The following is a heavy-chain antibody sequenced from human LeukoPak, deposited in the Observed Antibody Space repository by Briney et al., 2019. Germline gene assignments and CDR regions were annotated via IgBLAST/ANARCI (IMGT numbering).Heavy chain of an antibody. CDR2: IYYSGST. CDR1: GGSISSSSYY. V-gene: IGHV4-39*07. CDR3: ARDGTTVVSGVFDY. Sequence: SETLSLTCTVSGGSISSSSYYWGWIRQPPGKGLEWIGSIYYSGSTYYNPSLKSRVTISVDTSKNQFSLKLSSVTAADTAVYYCARDGTTVVSGVFDYWGQGTLVTVSS. D-gene: IGHD4-23*01. J-gene: IGHJ4*02.